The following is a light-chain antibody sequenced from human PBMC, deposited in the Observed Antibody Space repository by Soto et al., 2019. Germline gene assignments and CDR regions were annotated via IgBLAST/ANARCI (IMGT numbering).Light chain of an antibody. CDR1: QSVSNK. V-gene: IGKV3-15*01. Sequence: EIVITQSPATLSVSPWQRATLSCRASQSVSNKLAWYQQKPGQAPRLLIYGASTRATGIPARFSGSGSGTEFSLTISSLQSEDFAVYYCREYNHWHPVTFGGGTKVDIK. CDR2: GAS. CDR3: REYNHWHPVT. J-gene: IGKJ4*01.